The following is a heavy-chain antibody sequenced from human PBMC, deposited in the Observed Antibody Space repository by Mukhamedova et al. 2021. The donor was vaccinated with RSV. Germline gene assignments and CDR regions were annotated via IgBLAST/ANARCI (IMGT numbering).Heavy chain of an antibody. J-gene: IGHJ4*02. CDR2: INHSGST. D-gene: IGHD2-2*02. Sequence: GKGLEWIGEINHSGSTNYNPSLKSRVTISVDTSKNQFSLKLSSVTAADTAVYYCREVGYCSSTSCYREEKYFDYLGQGTLVTVSS. CDR3: REVGYCSSTSCYREEKYFDY. V-gene: IGHV4-34*01.